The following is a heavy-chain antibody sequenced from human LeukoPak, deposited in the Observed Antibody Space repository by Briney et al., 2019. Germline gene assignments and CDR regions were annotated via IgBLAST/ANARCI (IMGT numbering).Heavy chain of an antibody. CDR1: GGAFSTYG. CDR3: ARDKAAAAEYFQH. D-gene: IGHD6-13*01. CDR2: IIPFVGPA. V-gene: IGHV1-69*13. J-gene: IGHJ1*01. Sequence: GASVKVSCKVSGGAFSTYGFSWVRQAPGQGLEWMGGIIPFVGPADYAQKFQGRVTISVDESTSTVYMDLRSLRSEDTAVYYCARDKAAAAEYFQHWGQGALVTVSS.